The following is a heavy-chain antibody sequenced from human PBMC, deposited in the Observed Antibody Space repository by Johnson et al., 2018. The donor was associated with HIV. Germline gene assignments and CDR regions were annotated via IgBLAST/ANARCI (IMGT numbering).Heavy chain of an antibody. CDR1: GFTFDDYA. D-gene: IGHD4-17*01. CDR2: ISWNSGSI. Sequence: VESGGGLVQPGRSLRLSCAASGFTFDDYAMHWVRQAPGKGLEWVSGISWNSGSIGYADSVKGRFTISRDNSKNMLYLQMNSLRAEDTALYYCARDGTTGPSGDGFDIWGQGTMVTVSS. J-gene: IGHJ3*02. V-gene: IGHV3-9*01. CDR3: ARDGTTGPSGDGFDI.